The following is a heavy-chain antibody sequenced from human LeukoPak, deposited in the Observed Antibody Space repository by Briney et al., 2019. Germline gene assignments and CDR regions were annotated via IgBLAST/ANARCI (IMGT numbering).Heavy chain of an antibody. CDR1: GFTFSNYA. J-gene: IGHJ3*02. CDR2: ISYDGSNK. CDR3: ASQMIAVAGSDAFDI. V-gene: IGHV3-30*04. D-gene: IGHD6-19*01. Sequence: GRSLRLSCAASGFTFSNYAMHWVRQAPGKGLEWVAIISYDGSNKYYADSVKGRFTISRDNSKNTLYLQMNSLRAEDTAVYYCASQMIAVAGSDAFDIWGQGTMVTVSS.